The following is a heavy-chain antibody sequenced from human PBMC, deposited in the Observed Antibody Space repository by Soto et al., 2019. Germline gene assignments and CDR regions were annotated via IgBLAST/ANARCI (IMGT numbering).Heavy chain of an antibody. J-gene: IGHJ4*02. CDR2: ISAYNGNT. CDR3: ARDLPPVDY. Sequence: QVQLVQSGAEVKKPGASVKVSCKASGYTFTSYAISWVRQAPGQGLEWMGWISAYNGNTNYAQKLKARVTMTTDTYTSTAYMELRSLTSDGTAVYYCARDLPPVDYWGQGTLVTVSS. V-gene: IGHV1-18*01. CDR1: GYTFTSYA.